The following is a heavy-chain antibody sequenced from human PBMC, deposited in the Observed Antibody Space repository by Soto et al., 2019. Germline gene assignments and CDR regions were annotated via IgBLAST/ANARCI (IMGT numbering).Heavy chain of an antibody. V-gene: IGHV3-23*01. CDR2: VPYTGAQT. CDR1: GFNFGNYA. Sequence: EVQLLESGGGLVQPGVSLRLSCTASGFNFGNYAMGWARQAPGKGPEWLSSLAVPYTGAQTYYADSVAGRLTVSRDDSKNTLYLELNSLRAEDTAVYYCAKDWGRIAVAGWTDWGPGTLVTVSS. CDR3: AKDWGRIAVAGWTD. J-gene: IGHJ4*02. D-gene: IGHD6-19*01.